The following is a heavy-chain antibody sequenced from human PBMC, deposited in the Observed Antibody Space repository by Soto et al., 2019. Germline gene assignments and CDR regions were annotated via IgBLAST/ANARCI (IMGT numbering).Heavy chain of an antibody. CDR1: GFTFSFYA. CDR2: ISGSDDST. Sequence: EVQLLESGGCLVQPGGSLRLSCAASGFTFSFYAMSWVRQAPGKGLEWVSGISGSDDSTYYADSVKGRFTISRDNSKNTLYLQMNSLRADDTAVYYCAKAGQQLVPNWFDPWGQGTLVTVSS. D-gene: IGHD6-13*01. CDR3: AKAGQQLVPNWFDP. V-gene: IGHV3-23*01. J-gene: IGHJ5*02.